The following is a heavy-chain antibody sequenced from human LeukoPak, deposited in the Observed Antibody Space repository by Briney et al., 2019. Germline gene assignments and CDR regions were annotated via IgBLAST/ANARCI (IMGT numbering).Heavy chain of an antibody. CDR2: INAGNGNT. V-gene: IGHV1-3*01. J-gene: IGHJ6*02. Sequence: PSASVKVSCKASGYTFTSYAMHWVRQAPGQRLEWMGWINAGNGNTKYSQKFQGRVTITRDTSASTAYMELSSLRSEDTAVYYCAKTTYYYGPDSDSYYYYGMDVWGQGTTVTVSS. CDR3: AKTTYYYGPDSDSYYYYGMDV. CDR1: GYTFTSYA. D-gene: IGHD3-10*01.